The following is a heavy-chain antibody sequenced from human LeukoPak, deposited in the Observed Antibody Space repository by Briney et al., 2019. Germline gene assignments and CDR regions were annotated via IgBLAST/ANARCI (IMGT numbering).Heavy chain of an antibody. V-gene: IGHV3-48*01. CDR1: GFTFSSYS. D-gene: IGHD4-11*01. CDR2: ISSSGSSI. Sequence: GGSLRLSCAASGFTFSSYSMNWVRQAPGKGLECVSYISSSGSSIYYADSVKGRFTISRDNAKNSLYLQMNGLRAEDTAVYYXXXXXXGXTVTTPNWFDPWGQGTLVTVSS. CDR3: XXXXXGXTVTTPNWFDP. J-gene: IGHJ5*02.